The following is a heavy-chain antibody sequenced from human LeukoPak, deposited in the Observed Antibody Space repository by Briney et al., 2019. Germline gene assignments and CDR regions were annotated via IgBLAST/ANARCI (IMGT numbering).Heavy chain of an antibody. J-gene: IGHJ2*01. Sequence: GESLKISCKGSGYSFTSYWIGWVRQMPGKGLEWMGIIYPGDSDTRYSPSFQGQVTISADKSISTAYLQWSSLKASDTAMYYCARYQGIISRETYFDLWSRGTLVTVSS. D-gene: IGHD2-15*01. CDR2: IYPGDSDT. CDR1: GYSFTSYW. CDR3: ARYQGIISRETYFDL. V-gene: IGHV5-51*01.